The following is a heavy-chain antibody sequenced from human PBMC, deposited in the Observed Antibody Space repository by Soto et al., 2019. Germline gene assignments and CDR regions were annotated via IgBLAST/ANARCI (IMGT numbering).Heavy chain of an antibody. D-gene: IGHD1-26*01. CDR1: GGTFSSYA. CDR3: ASSVGATDYFDY. V-gene: IGHV1-69*13. J-gene: IGHJ4*02. CDR2: IIPIFGTA. Sequence: SVKVSCKASGGTFSSYAISWVRQAPGQGLEWMGGIIPIFGTANYAQKFQGRVTITADESTSTAYMELSSLRSEDTAVYYCASSVGATDYFDYWGQGTLVTVSS.